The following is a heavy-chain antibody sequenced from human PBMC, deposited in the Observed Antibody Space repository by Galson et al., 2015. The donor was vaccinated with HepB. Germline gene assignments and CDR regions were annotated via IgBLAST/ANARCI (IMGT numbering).Heavy chain of an antibody. V-gene: IGHV2-5*02. CDR3: ALGYCSGGSCYSLVGRAFDI. CDR1: GFSLSTSGVG. D-gene: IGHD2-15*01. Sequence: PALVKPTQTLTLTCTFSGFSLSTSGVGVGWIRQPPGKALEWLALIYWDDDKRYSPSLKSRLTITKDTSKNQVVLTMTNMDPVDTATYYCALGYCSGGSCYSLVGRAFDIWGQGTMVTVSS. CDR2: IYWDDDK. J-gene: IGHJ3*02.